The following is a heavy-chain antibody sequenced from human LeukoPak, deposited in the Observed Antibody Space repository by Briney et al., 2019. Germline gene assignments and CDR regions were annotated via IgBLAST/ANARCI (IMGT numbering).Heavy chain of an antibody. Sequence: GGSLRLSCVASGFIFSSYEMNWVRQAPGKGLEWVSYISSSGSTIYYADSVKGRFTISRDNAKNSLYLQMNSLRAEDTAVYYCARGDYYGSGSYLDYWGQGTLVTVSS. V-gene: IGHV3-48*03. D-gene: IGHD3-10*01. CDR3: ARGDYYGSGSYLDY. CDR2: ISSSGSTI. J-gene: IGHJ4*02. CDR1: GFIFSSYE.